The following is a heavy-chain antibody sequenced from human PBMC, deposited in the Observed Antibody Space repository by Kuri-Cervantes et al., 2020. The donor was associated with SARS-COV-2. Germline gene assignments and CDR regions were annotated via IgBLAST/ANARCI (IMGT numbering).Heavy chain of an antibody. J-gene: IGHJ4*02. CDR2: INHSGST. CDR1: GGSFSGYY. D-gene: IGHD2-21*01. V-gene: IGHV4-34*01. Sequence: GSLRLSCAVYGGSFSGYYWSWIRQPPGKGLEWIGEINHSGSTNYNPSLKSRVTISVDTSKNQFSLKLSSVTAADTAVYYCARGWLFGYWGQRTLVTVSS. CDR3: ARGWLFGY.